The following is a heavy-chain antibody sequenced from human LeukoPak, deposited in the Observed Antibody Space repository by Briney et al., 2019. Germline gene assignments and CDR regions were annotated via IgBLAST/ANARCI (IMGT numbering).Heavy chain of an antibody. V-gene: IGHV3-11*04. CDR3: AMGSGAFDI. J-gene: IGHJ3*02. Sequence: PGGSLRLSCAGSGFTFSDFCMTWIRQAPGKGLEWVSYISNRDGGKYYADSVRGRFTISRDNSKDTLYLQMNSLRAEDTAVYYCAMGSGAFDIWGQGTMVTVSS. CDR2: ISNRDGGK. D-gene: IGHD2-15*01. CDR1: GFTFSDFC.